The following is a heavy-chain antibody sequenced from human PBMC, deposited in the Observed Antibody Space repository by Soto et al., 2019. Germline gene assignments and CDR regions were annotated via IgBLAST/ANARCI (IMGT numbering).Heavy chain of an antibody. Sequence: GGSLRLSCAASGFTFSSYAMSWVRQAPGKGLEWVSAISGSGGSTYCADSVKGRFTISRDNSKNTLYLQMNSLRAEDTAVYYCAKDLSPAVVVVVVAATVDYWGQGTLVTVSS. CDR3: AKDLSPAVVVVVVAATVDY. D-gene: IGHD2-15*01. CDR1: GFTFSSYA. V-gene: IGHV3-23*01. J-gene: IGHJ4*02. CDR2: ISGSGGST.